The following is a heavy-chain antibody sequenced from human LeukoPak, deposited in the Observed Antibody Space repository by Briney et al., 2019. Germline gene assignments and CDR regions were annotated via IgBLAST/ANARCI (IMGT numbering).Heavy chain of an antibody. Sequence: GGSLRLSCAASGFTFSSYWMSWVRQAPGKGLEWVANIKQDGSEKYYVDSVKGRFTISRDNAKNSLYLQMNSLRAEDTAVYYCARINCSGGSCYSFPYYFDYWGQGALVTVSS. J-gene: IGHJ4*02. CDR2: IKQDGSEK. V-gene: IGHV3-7*01. D-gene: IGHD2-15*01. CDR3: ARINCSGGSCYSFPYYFDY. CDR1: GFTFSSYW.